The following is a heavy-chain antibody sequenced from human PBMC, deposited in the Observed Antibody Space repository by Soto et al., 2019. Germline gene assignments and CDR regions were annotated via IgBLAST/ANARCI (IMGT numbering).Heavy chain of an antibody. J-gene: IGHJ3*02. CDR3: AKDMAAAAHQGDAFDI. CDR2: IWNDGTNK. V-gene: IGHV3-33*03. CDR1: GFTFSNYG. D-gene: IGHD6-13*01. Sequence: QVQLVESGGGVVQPGRSLRLSCAASGFTFSNYGMHWVRQAPGKGVEWVAVIWNDGTNKYYVDSVRGRFTISRDDSKNSRELEMNSLRAEDTGVYYCAKDMAAAAHQGDAFDIWGRGTMVSVSA.